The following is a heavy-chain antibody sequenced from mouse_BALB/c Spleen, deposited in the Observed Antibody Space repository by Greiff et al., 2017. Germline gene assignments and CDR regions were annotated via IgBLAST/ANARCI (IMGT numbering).Heavy chain of an antibody. CDR2: IWSGGST. V-gene: IGHV2-2*02. CDR3: ARQKGYYKYDGYYAMDD. D-gene: IGHD2-14*01. J-gene: IGHJ4*01. CDR1: GFSLTSYG. Sequence: VQGVESGPGLVQPSQSLSITCTASGFSLTSYGVHWVRQTPGKGLEWLGVIWSGGSTDYNAAFISRLSISKDNYKSQVFFKMNSLQANDTAIYYYARQKGYYKYDGYYAMDDWGQGTSVTVSS.